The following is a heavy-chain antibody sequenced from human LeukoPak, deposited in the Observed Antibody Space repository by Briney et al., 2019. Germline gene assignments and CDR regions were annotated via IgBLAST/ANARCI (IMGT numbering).Heavy chain of an antibody. CDR1: GFTFSSYA. V-gene: IGHV3-30*04. CDR3: ARDSRGYSYGYADY. Sequence: PGGSLRLSCAASGFTFSSYAMHWVRQAPGKGLEWVAVISYDGSNKYYADSVKGRFTISRDNSKNTLYLQMNSLRAEDTAVYYCARDSRGYSYGYADYWGQGTLVTVSS. CDR2: ISYDGSNK. D-gene: IGHD5-18*01. J-gene: IGHJ4*02.